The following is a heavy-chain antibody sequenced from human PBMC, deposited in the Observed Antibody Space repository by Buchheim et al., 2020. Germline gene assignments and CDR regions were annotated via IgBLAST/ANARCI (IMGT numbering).Heavy chain of an antibody. J-gene: IGHJ6*04. Sequence: EVQLLESGGGLVQPGGSLRLSCAASGFTFSSYAMSWVRQAPGKGLEWVAAISGSGGSTYYADSVKGRFTISRDNSKNTLYLEMNSLRADDTAVYYCAKALRAYSNLYYYGMDVWGKGTT. D-gene: IGHD4-11*01. CDR2: ISGSGGST. CDR3: AKALRAYSNLYYYGMDV. CDR1: GFTFSSYA. V-gene: IGHV3-23*01.